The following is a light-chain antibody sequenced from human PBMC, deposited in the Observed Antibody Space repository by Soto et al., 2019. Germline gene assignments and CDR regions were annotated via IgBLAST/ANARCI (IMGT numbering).Light chain of an antibody. J-gene: IGLJ2*01. CDR2: GSS. CDR3: SSYTSSLV. V-gene: IGLV1-40*01. Sequence: QSVLTQPPSVSGAPGQRVTISCTGSSSNIGAGYDVQWYQQLPGTAPKLLIYGSSNRPSGVPDRFSGSKSGTSGSLAITGLQAEDEADYYCSSYTSSLVFGGGTQLTVL. CDR1: SSNIGAGYD.